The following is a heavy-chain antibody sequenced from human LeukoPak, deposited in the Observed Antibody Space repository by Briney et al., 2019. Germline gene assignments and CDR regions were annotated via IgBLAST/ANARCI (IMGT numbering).Heavy chain of an antibody. CDR1: GFTVSSNY. V-gene: IGHV3-53*01. CDR3: ARDYRYSGYDYGGAFDI. J-gene: IGHJ3*02. D-gene: IGHD5-12*01. CDR2: IYSGGNT. Sequence: GGSLRLSCAASGFTVSSNYMSWVRQAPGKGLEWVSLIYSGGNTYYADSVKGRFTISRDNSKNTLYLQMNSLRAEDTAVYYCARDYRYSGYDYGGAFDIWGQGTMVTVSS.